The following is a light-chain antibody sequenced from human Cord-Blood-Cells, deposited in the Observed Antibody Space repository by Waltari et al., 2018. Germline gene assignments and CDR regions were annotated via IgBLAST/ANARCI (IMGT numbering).Light chain of an antibody. CDR2: QDS. J-gene: IGLJ2*01. Sequence: SYELTQPPSVSVSPGQTASITCSGDTLGDKYACWYQQKPGQSPVPVIYQDSKRPSGIPELFSGSNSGNTSTLTISGTQAMDEADYYCQAWDSSTVVFGGGTKLTVL. CDR3: QAWDSSTVV. V-gene: IGLV3-1*01. CDR1: TLGDKY.